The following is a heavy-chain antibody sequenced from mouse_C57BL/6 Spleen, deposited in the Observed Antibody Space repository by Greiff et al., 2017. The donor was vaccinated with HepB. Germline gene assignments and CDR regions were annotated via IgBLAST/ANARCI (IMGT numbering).Heavy chain of an antibody. CDR1: GYSITSGYD. J-gene: IGHJ2*01. CDR3: ARDGPGGSYFDY. CDR2: ISYSGST. V-gene: IGHV3-1*01. D-gene: IGHD1-1*02. Sequence: EVQLQQSGPGMVKPSQSLSLTCTVTGYSITSGYDWHWIRHFPGNKLEWMGYISYSGSTNYNPTLKSRITITQDTSKNHFFLKLNSVTTEDTATYYCARDGPGGSYFDYWGQGTTLTVSS.